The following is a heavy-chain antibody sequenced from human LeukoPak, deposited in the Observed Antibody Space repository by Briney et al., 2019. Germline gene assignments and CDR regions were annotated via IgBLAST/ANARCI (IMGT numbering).Heavy chain of an antibody. CDR2: ISYDGSNK. V-gene: IGHV3-30*18. Sequence: GGSLRLSCAASGFTFNSYGMHWVRQAPGKGLEWVAVISYDGSNKYYADSVKGRFTISRDNSKNTLYLQMNSLRAEDTAVYYCAKDPIVVVIKGYFDYWGQGTLVTVSS. CDR1: GFTFNSYG. CDR3: AKDPIVVVIKGYFDY. D-gene: IGHD3-22*01. J-gene: IGHJ4*02.